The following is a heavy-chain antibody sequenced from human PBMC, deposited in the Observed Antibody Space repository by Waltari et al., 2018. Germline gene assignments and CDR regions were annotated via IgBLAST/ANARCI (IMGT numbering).Heavy chain of an antibody. CDR2: IYYSGST. D-gene: IGHD3-16*01. V-gene: IGHV4-59*08. CDR3: ARRGLRYPYYMDV. J-gene: IGHJ6*03. Sequence: QVQLQESGPGLVKPSETLSLTCTVSGGSISSYYWSWIRQPPGKGLEWIGYIYYSGSTNYNPSLKSRVTISVDTSKNQFSLNLSSVTAADTAVYYCARRGLRYPYYMDVWGKGTTVTISS. CDR1: GGSISSYY.